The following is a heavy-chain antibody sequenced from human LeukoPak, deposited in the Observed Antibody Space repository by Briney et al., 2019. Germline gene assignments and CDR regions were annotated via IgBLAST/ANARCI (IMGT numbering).Heavy chain of an antibody. CDR1: GYSISSGYY. J-gene: IGHJ4*02. D-gene: IGHD6-13*01. CDR2: IYHSGST. V-gene: IGHV4-38-2*02. CDR3: AREEESSSWYKY. Sequence: PSETLSLTCAVSGYSISSGYYWGWIRQPPGKGLEWIGSIYHSGSTNYNPSLKSRVTMSVDTSKNQFSLKLSSVTAADTAVYYCAREEESSSWYKYWGQGTLVTVSS.